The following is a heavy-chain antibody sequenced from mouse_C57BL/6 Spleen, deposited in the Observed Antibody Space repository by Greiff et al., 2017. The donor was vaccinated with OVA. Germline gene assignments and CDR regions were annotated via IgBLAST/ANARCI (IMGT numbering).Heavy chain of an antibody. CDR2: IDPSDSYT. CDR1: GYTFTSYW. D-gene: IGHD1-1*01. V-gene: IGHV1-69*01. J-gene: IGHJ4*01. CDR3: ARSDYYYGSSPYAMDY. Sequence: QVQLQQPGAELVMPGASVKLSCTASGYTFTSYWMHWVKQRPGQGLEWIGEIDPSDSYTNYNQKFKGKSTLTVDKSSSTAYMQLSSLTSEDSAVYYCARSDYYYGSSPYAMDYWGQGTSVTVSS.